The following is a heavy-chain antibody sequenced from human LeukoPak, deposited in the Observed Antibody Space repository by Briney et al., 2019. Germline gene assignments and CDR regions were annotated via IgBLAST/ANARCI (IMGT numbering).Heavy chain of an antibody. V-gene: IGHV3-23*01. CDR2: ISGSGGST. CDR1: GFTFSNYG. D-gene: IGHD5-18*01. Sequence: GGSLRLSCAASGFTFSNYGMSWVRQAPGKGLEWISGISGSGGSTYYADSVKGRFTISRDNAKTSLYLQMNSLRAEDTAVYYCARHLSGVTGYTYGRGIDYWGQGTLVTVSS. J-gene: IGHJ4*02. CDR3: ARHLSGVTGYTYGRGIDY.